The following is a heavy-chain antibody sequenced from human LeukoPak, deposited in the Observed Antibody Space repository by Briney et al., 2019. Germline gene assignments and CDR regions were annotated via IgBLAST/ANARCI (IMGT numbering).Heavy chain of an antibody. V-gene: IGHV3-33*01. CDR2: IWYDGSKK. J-gene: IGHJ4*02. Sequence: PGRSLRLSCAASGFTFSDYGIHWARQAPGQGLEWVALIWYDGSKKYYADSVKGRFTISRDNTKNTLYLQLNSLRADDTAVYYCARAHSSSSTFDLWGQGTLVTVSS. D-gene: IGHD6-6*01. CDR3: ARAHSSSSTFDL. CDR1: GFTFSDYG.